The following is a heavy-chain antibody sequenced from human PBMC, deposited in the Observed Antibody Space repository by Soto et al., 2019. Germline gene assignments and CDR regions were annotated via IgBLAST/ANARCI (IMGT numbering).Heavy chain of an antibody. CDR2: FDPEHGET. V-gene: IGHV1-24*01. Sequence: ASVKVSCKVSGYTLIELSIHWVRRTPGKGLEWMGRFDPEHGETIYAQKFQGRVTMTEDTSTDTVYMELRSLRAEDTAVYYCARYIFGQGFISWGQGTLVTVSS. J-gene: IGHJ4*02. D-gene: IGHD5-18*01. CDR1: GYTLIELS. CDR3: ARYIFGQGFIS.